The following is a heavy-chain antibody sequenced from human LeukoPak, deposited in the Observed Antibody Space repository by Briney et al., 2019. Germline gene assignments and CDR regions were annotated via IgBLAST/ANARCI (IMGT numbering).Heavy chain of an antibody. Sequence: GGSLRLSCAASGFTFSSYAMNWVRQAPGKGLEWASHISGSGISTYYADSVKGRFTFSRDNSKNTLYLQMNSLRAEDTAVYYCAKDYQASNYYDSSGYPRPVDYWGQGTLVTVSS. CDR2: ISGSGIST. V-gene: IGHV3-23*01. D-gene: IGHD3-22*01. CDR1: GFTFSSYA. CDR3: AKDYQASNYYDSSGYPRPVDY. J-gene: IGHJ4*02.